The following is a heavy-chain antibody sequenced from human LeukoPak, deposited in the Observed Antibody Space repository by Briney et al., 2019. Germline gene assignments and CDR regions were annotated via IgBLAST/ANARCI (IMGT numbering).Heavy chain of an antibody. Sequence: ASVKVSCKASGYTFTGYYMHWVRPAPGQGLEWMGWINPNSGGTNYAQKFQGRVTMTRDTSISTAYMELSRLRSDDTAVYYCARVLIAVAEFDYWGQGTLVTVSS. J-gene: IGHJ4*02. V-gene: IGHV1-2*02. D-gene: IGHD6-19*01. CDR3: ARVLIAVAEFDY. CDR2: INPNSGGT. CDR1: GYTFTGYY.